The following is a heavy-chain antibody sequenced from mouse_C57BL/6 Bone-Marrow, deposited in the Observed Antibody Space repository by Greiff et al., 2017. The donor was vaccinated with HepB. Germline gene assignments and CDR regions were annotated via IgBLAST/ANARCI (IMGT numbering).Heavy chain of an antibody. Sequence: ESGPGLVKPSQSLSLTCSVPGYSITSGYYWNWIRQFPGNKLEWMGYISYDGSNNYNPSLKNRISITRDTSKNQFFLKLNSVTTEDTATYYCARDIYDLMDYWGQGTSVTVSS. D-gene: IGHD2-3*01. CDR1: GYSITSGYY. CDR3: ARDIYDLMDY. J-gene: IGHJ4*01. CDR2: ISYDGSN. V-gene: IGHV3-6*01.